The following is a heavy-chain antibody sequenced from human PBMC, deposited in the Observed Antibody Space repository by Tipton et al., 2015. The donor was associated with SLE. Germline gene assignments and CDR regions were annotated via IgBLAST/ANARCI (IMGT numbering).Heavy chain of an antibody. Sequence: TLSLTCAVSGGSIISSSWWSWVRQPPGKGLEWIGDIYHSESPNYNPSLKSRVTISVDTSKNQFSLKLRSVTAADSAVYYCARARYGDIWGQGTMVTVSS. D-gene: IGHD4-17*01. CDR1: GGSIISSSW. CDR2: IYHSESP. CDR3: ARARYGDI. J-gene: IGHJ3*02. V-gene: IGHV4-4*02.